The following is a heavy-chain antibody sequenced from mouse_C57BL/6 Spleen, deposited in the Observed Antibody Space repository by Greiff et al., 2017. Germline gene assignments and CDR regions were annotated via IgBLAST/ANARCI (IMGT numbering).Heavy chain of an antibody. V-gene: IGHV5-15*01. CDR3: ARGDYYGSFAY. CDR2: ISNLAYSI. Sequence: EVQGVESGGGLVQPGGSLKLSCAASGFTFSDYGMAWVRHAPRKGPEWVAFISNLAYSIYYADTVTGRFTISRENAKNTLYLEMSSLRSEDTAMYYCARGDYYGSFAYWGQGTLVTVSA. CDR1: GFTFSDYG. J-gene: IGHJ3*01. D-gene: IGHD1-1*01.